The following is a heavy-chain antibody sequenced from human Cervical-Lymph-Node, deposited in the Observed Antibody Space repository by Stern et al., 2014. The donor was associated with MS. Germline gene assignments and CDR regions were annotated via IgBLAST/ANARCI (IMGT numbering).Heavy chain of an antibody. CDR3: AREQTAMGFGF. J-gene: IGHJ4*02. Sequence: QVQLVQSGAEVKKPWASVKVSCKATGYTFINFYMHWVRQAPGQGLEWMGIINPSDGSTSYAQTLQGRVTMTRDTSTNTFYMELGSLRSEDTAVYYCAREQTAMGFGFWGQGTLVTVSS. CDR1: GYTFINFY. D-gene: IGHD5-18*01. V-gene: IGHV1-46*04. CDR2: INPSDGST.